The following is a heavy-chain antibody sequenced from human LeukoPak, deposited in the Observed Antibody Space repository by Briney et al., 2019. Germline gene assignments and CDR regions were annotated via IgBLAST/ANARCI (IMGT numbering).Heavy chain of an antibody. Sequence: SETLSLTCTVSGGSISSYYWSWIRQPPGKGLEWIGYIYYSGSTNYNPSLKSRVTISVDTSKNQLSLKLSSVTAADTAVYYCARHNLYYYGSGSYYDTYSLDYWGQGTLVTVSS. V-gene: IGHV4-59*08. J-gene: IGHJ4*02. CDR3: ARHNLYYYGSGSYYDTYSLDY. CDR2: IYYSGST. CDR1: GGSISSYY. D-gene: IGHD3-10*01.